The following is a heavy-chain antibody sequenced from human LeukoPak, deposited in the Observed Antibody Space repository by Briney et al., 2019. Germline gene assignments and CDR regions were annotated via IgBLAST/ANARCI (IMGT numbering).Heavy chain of an antibody. J-gene: IGHJ4*02. V-gene: IGHV3-9*01. CDR2: ISWNSGSI. D-gene: IGHD6-19*01. CDR3: ARWWLEGGDF. Sequence: GRSLRLSCAASGFTFDDYAMHWVRQAPGKGLEWVSGISWNSGSIGYADSVKGRFTISRDNAKNSLYLQMNSLRAEDTALYYCARWWLEGGDFWGQGTLVTVSS. CDR1: GFTFDDYA.